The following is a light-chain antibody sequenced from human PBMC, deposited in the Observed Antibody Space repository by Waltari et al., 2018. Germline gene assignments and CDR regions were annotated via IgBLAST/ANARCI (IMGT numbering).Light chain of an antibody. Sequence: SNELTQPQSVSVFPGQTAIITCSGQNLASNIVSWFHQRPGQSPVGVFYQTRERPSGIPERYSGSISGNTATLAISGTQETDEGDYFCEMWDNSVVIFGGGTKLTVL. V-gene: IGLV3-1*01. CDR1: NLASNI. CDR3: EMWDNSVVI. CDR2: QTR. J-gene: IGLJ2*01.